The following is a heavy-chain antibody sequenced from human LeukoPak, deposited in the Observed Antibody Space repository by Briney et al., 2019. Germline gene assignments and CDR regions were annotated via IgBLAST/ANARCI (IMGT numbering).Heavy chain of an antibody. Sequence: SETQSLTCTVSGYSISSGYYWGWIRQPPGRGLEWIASIYYRGSTHYNPSLASLKSRVTISGDTSKNQFSLKLSSVTAADTAVYYCARYREVGATVDYWGQGTLVTVSS. CDR3: ARYREVGATVDY. CDR2: IYYRGST. D-gene: IGHD1-26*01. CDR1: GYSISSGYY. J-gene: IGHJ4*02. V-gene: IGHV4-38-2*02.